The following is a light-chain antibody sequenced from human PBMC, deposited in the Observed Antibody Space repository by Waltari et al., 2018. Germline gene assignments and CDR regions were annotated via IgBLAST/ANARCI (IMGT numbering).Light chain of an antibody. J-gene: IGLJ2*01. CDR3: QVWDSSTHVV. CDR2: RDS. CDR1: NIGSKN. V-gene: IGLV3-9*01. Sequence: SYELTQPLSVSVALGQTARITRGGNNIGSKNVHWYQQKPGQAPVLVIYRDSNRPSGIPERFSGSNSGNTATLTISRAQAGDEADYYCQVWDSSTHVVFGGGTKLTVL.